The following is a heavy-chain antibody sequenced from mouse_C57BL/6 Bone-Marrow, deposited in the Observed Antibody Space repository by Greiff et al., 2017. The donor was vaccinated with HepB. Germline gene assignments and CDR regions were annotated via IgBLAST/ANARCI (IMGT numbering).Heavy chain of an antibody. D-gene: IGHD2-3*01. Sequence: EVQVVESGGGLVKPGGSLKLSCAASGFTFSSYAMSWVRQTPEKRLEWVATISDGGSYTYYPDNVKGRFTISRDKAKNNLYLQMSHLKSEDTAMYYCARDQGTGYYVFDYWGQGTTLTVSS. V-gene: IGHV5-4*01. J-gene: IGHJ2*01. CDR1: GFTFSSYA. CDR3: ARDQGTGYYVFDY. CDR2: ISDGGSYT.